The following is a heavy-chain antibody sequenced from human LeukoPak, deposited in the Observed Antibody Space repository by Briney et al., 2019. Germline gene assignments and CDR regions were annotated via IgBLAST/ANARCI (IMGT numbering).Heavy chain of an antibody. CDR2: IYYSGST. V-gene: IGHV4-59*01. Sequence: PSETLSLTCTVSGGSISSYYWSWIRQPPGKGLEWIGYIYYSGSTNYNPSLKSRVTISGDTSKSQFSLKLTSVTAADTAVYYCARYYGSYNLFDPWGQGTLVTVSS. J-gene: IGHJ5*02. CDR3: ARYYGSYNLFDP. CDR1: GGSISSYY. D-gene: IGHD3-10*01.